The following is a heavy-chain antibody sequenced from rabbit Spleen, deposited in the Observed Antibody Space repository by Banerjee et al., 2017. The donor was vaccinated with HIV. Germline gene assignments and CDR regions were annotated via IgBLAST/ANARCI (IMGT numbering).Heavy chain of an antibody. CDR1: GFDFSSYG. J-gene: IGHJ4*01. D-gene: IGHD5-1*01. CDR3: ARDGAGGGDGCDL. Sequence: QEQLVESGGGLVQPGGSLKLSCKASGFDFSSYGVSWVRQAPGKGLEWIGYIDPVFGITYYANWVNGRFSISRENAQNTVFLQMTSLTAADTATYFCARDGAGGGDGCDLWGPGTLVTVS. V-gene: IGHV1S47*01. CDR2: IDPVFGIT.